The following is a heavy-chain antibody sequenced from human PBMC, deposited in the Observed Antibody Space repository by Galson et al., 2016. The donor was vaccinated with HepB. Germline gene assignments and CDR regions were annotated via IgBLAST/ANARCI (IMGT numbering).Heavy chain of an antibody. J-gene: IGHJ4*02. Sequence: SLRLSCAGSGFTFNVFVMSWVRQAPGKGLEWVSSISVSDGKTNYSDSVKGRFTITRDNSRSTGYLQMNSLGVEDTGVFYCTKDAEWRSGWYTNVGGQGTRATV. CDR3: TKDAEWRSGWYTNV. D-gene: IGHD6-19*01. V-gene: IGHV3-23*01. CDR2: ISVSDGKT. CDR1: GFTFNVFV.